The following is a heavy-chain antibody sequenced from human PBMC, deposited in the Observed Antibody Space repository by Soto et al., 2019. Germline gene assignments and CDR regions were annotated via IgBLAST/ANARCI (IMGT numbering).Heavy chain of an antibody. D-gene: IGHD3-22*01. V-gene: IGHV1-69*13. J-gene: IGHJ4*02. CDR3: ARDPYYYDSSGYYTDY. CDR2: IIPIFGTA. Sequence: SVKVSCKASGGTFSSYAISWVRQAPGQGLEWMGGIIPIFGTANYAQKFQGRVTITADESTSTAYMELSSLRSEDTAVYYCARDPYYYDSSGYYTDYWGQGTLVTVSS. CDR1: GGTFSSYA.